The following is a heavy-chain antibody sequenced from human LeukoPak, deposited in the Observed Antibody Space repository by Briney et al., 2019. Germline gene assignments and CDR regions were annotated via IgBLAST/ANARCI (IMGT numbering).Heavy chain of an antibody. CDR2: ISVTGVST. V-gene: IGHV3-23*01. Sequence: GGSLRLSCAASQFTFSIYAMGWVRQAPGKGLEWVSIISVTGVSTYYADSVKGRFTISRDDSKSTLFMQMSSLRAADTAVYYCARGRIRGFFDYWGEGTLVTVSS. CDR3: ARGRIRGFFDY. J-gene: IGHJ4*02. CDR1: QFTFSIYA. D-gene: IGHD3-10*01.